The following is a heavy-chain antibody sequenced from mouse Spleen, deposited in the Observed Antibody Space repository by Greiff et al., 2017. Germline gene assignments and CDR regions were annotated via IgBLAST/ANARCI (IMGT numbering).Heavy chain of an antibody. CDR2: ISSGGGST. Sequence: EVKLMESGGGLVKPGGSLKLSCAASGFAFSSYDMSWVRQTPEKRLEWVAYISSGGGSTYYPDTVKGRFTISRDNAKNTLYLQMSSLKSEDTAMYYCARVGDYDGFAYWGQGTLVTVSA. CDR1: GFAFSSYD. V-gene: IGHV5-12-1*01. D-gene: IGHD2-4*01. J-gene: IGHJ3*01. CDR3: ARVGDYDGFAY.